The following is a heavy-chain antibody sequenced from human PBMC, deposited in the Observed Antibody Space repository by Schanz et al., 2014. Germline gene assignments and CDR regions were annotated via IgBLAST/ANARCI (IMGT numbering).Heavy chain of an antibody. J-gene: IGHJ5*01. D-gene: IGHD5-12*01. CDR3: PKDWGRSGSNCHGVVVAERPFET. CDR2: SSGGGGST. CDR1: GFTFSGSA. V-gene: IGHV3-23*04. Sequence: EVQLVESGGGLVQPGGSLRLSCAASGFTFSGSAMSWVRQAPGKGLEWVSSSSGGGGSTRYGDSLRGRFYISRDNSKNTRYLQMDSLRGDDTAVYYCPKDWGRSGSNCHGVVVAERPFETWGHGTLVTVAS.